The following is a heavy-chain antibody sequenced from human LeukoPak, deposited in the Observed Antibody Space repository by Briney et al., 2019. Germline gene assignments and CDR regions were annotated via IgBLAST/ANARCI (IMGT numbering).Heavy chain of an antibody. V-gene: IGHV3-7*01. J-gene: IGHJ4*02. CDR1: GFTFSNAW. Sequence: PGGSLRLSCAASGFTFSNAWMSWVRQAPGKGLEWVADIKRGGSEKNYVDSVKGRFTISRDDTKNSLYLQMTSLRAEDTAIYYCARGTSHGSRCDFLDSWGPGNLVSVSS. D-gene: IGHD3-10*01. CDR3: ARGTSHGSRCDFLDS. CDR2: IKRGGSEK.